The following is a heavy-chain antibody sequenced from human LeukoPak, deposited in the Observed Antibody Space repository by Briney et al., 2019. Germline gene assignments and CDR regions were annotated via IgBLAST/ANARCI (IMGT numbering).Heavy chain of an antibody. D-gene: IGHD6-13*01. CDR3: ARGGDSSSGSYLGY. V-gene: IGHV3-30-3*01. CDR1: GFTFTRNW. CDR2: ISHDGNNK. Sequence: PGGSLRLSCAAAGFTFTRNWMTWVRQAPGKGLEWVAVISHDGNNKYYADSVKGRFTISRDNSKNTLYLQMNSLTAEDTAVYYCARGGDSSSGSYLGYWGQGTLVTVSS. J-gene: IGHJ4*02.